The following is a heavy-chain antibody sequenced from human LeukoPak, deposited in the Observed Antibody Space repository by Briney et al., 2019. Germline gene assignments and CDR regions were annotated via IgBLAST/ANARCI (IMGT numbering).Heavy chain of an antibody. Sequence: GASVKVSCKASGYTFTSYDINWVRQATGQGLEWMGWMNPNSGNTGYAQKFQGRVTMTRNTSISTAYMELSSLRAEDTAVYYCAKDNFYYDRLHFDYWGQGTLVTVSS. J-gene: IGHJ4*02. CDR2: MNPNSGNT. D-gene: IGHD3-22*01. V-gene: IGHV1-8*01. CDR3: AKDNFYYDRLHFDY. CDR1: GYTFTSYD.